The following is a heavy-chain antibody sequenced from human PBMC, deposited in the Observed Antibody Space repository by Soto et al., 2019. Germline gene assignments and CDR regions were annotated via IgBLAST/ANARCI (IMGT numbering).Heavy chain of an antibody. D-gene: IGHD6-6*01. V-gene: IGHV4-34*01. CDR1: GGSFSGYY. CDR2: INHSGST. J-gene: IGHJ6*03. Sequence: SETLSLTCAVYGGSFSGYYWSWIRQPPGKGLEWIGEINHSGSTNYNPSLKSRVTISVDTSKNQFSLKLSSVTAADTAVYYCAGAVASSSSPPYYYYYMDVWGKGTTVTVSS. CDR3: AGAVASSSSPPYYYYYMDV.